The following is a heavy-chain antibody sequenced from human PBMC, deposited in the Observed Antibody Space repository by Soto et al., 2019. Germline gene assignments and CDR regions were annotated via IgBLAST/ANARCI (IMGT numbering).Heavy chain of an antibody. Sequence: EVQLVESGGDLVQREGSLRLSCVASGFTFSVYSMNWVRQAPGKGLEWFSYITSDTKTIKYADSVKGRFTISRDHAKNAVYLQRNSLRDEDTAVYYCARSVEGHFDYWGQGTVVTVSS. J-gene: IGHJ4*02. CDR1: GFTFSVYS. V-gene: IGHV3-48*02. CDR2: ITSDTKTI. CDR3: ARSVEGHFDY. D-gene: IGHD6-19*01.